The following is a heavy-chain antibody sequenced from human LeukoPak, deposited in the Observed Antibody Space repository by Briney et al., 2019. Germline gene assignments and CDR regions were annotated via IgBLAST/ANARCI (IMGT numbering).Heavy chain of an antibody. CDR2: IRGEAYGAST. Sequence: PGRSLKLSCTTSGFTFGDFAMSWVRQAPGKGLEWVGFIRGEAYGASTEYAASVTDRFTISRDDFKRVAYLQINSLKTDDTAVFYCTRVPIGGRPFYFDYWGQGTLVTVSS. CDR1: GFTFGDFA. V-gene: IGHV3-49*04. CDR3: TRVPIGGRPFYFDY. J-gene: IGHJ4*02. D-gene: IGHD1-26*01.